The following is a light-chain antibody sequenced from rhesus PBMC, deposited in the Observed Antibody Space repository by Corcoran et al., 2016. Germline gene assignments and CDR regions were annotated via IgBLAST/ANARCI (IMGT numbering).Light chain of an antibody. V-gene: IGKV1-74*01. J-gene: IGKJ3*01. CDR1: ENVNNY. CDR2: KAS. Sequence: DIQMTQAPSSLSASVGDRVTITCRASENVNNYLNWYQQTPGKTPKLLIYKASTLKSGIPSRFTGSGSGTDYTFTISSLQPEDGATYYCQHGYGTPFTFGPGTKLDIK. CDR3: QHGYGTPFT.